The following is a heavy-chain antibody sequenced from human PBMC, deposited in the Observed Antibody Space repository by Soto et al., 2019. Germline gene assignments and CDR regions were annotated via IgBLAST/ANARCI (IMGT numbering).Heavy chain of an antibody. CDR3: ARMSATGTRWFDP. J-gene: IGHJ5*02. D-gene: IGHD6-13*01. CDR1: GGSFSSGAYH. CDR2: ISYRGNT. V-gene: IGHV4-31*03. Sequence: SVTLSLTCTVSGGSFSSGAYHWSWIRQYPGEGLEWIGSISYRGNTYYNPSLKSRLSMSVDTSKNQFSLNLTSVTAADTAVYFCARMSATGTRWFDPWGQGTQVTVSS.